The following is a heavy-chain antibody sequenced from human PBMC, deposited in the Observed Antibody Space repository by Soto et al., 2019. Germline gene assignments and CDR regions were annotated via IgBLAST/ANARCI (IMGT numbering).Heavy chain of an antibody. D-gene: IGHD6-19*01. V-gene: IGHV5-51*01. Sequence: GEALKISCKVSGYSFPSFWIGWVRPMPGKGLAWLGSIYPGDSETRYSPSFQVEVTISADKSITTAYLHWSSLRASDTATYDCVKQHPLDSSAWHNWGQGTLVTVCS. CDR2: IYPGDSET. CDR1: GYSFPSFW. CDR3: VKQHPLDSSAWHN. J-gene: IGHJ4*02.